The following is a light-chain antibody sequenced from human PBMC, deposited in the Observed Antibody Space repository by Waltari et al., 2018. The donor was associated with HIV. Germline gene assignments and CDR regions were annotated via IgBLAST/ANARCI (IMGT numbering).Light chain of an antibody. CDR2: DAS. J-gene: IGKJ1*01. CDR3: QQRSNWPPWT. Sequence: EIVLTQSPATLSLSPGERATLSCRASQSVRSYLAWYQQKPGQAPRLLIYDASNRATGIPARLSGSGSGTDFTLTISSLEPEDFAVYYCQQRSNWPPWTFGQGTKVEIK. V-gene: IGKV3-11*01. CDR1: QSVRSY.